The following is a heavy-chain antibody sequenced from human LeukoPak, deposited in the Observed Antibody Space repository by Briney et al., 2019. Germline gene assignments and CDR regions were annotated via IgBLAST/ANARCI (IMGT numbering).Heavy chain of an antibody. CDR1: GGSISSYY. V-gene: IGHV4-59*01. D-gene: IGHD6-13*01. Sequence: SETLSLTCTVSGGSISSYYWSWIRQPPGKGLEWIGYIYYSGSTDYNPSLTSRVTISLDTSRNQFSLKLSSVTAADTAVYYCARLTYSSSWYYFDNWGQGTLVTVSS. CDR3: ARLTYSSSWYYFDN. J-gene: IGHJ4*02. CDR2: IYYSGST.